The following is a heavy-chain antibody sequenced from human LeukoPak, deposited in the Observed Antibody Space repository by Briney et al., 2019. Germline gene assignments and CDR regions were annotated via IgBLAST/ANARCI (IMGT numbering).Heavy chain of an antibody. J-gene: IGHJ6*03. CDR2: ISSSSSTI. V-gene: IGHV3-48*02. CDR3: ARGQTRYLMDV. D-gene: IGHD1-14*01. Sequence: PGGSLRLSCAASGFTFSSYSMNWVRQAPGKGLEWVSYISSSSSTIYYADSVKGRFTISRDNAKNSLYLQMNGLRDEDTAVYYCARGQTRYLMDVWGKGTSVTVSS. CDR1: GFTFSSYS.